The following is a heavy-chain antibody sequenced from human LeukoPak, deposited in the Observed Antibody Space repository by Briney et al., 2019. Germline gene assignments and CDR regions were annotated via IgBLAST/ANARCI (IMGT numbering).Heavy chain of an antibody. CDR1: GFTFSSYA. Sequence: GGSLRLSCAASGFTFSSYAMSWVRQAPGKGLEWVSAVSGSGGSTYYADSVKGRFTISRDNSKNTLYLQMNSLRAEDTAVYYCAKDVAYGDYGGDYYYGMDVWGQGTTVTVSS. CDR2: VSGSGGST. J-gene: IGHJ6*02. V-gene: IGHV3-23*01. D-gene: IGHD4-17*01. CDR3: AKDVAYGDYGGDYYYGMDV.